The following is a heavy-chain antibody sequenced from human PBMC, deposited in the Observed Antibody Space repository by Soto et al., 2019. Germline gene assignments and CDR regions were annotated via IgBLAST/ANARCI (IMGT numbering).Heavy chain of an antibody. CDR2: IIPMFAAT. V-gene: IGHV1-69*01. J-gene: IGHJ4*02. CDR1: GGSFSDFA. Sequence: QEQLVQSGAEVKKPGSSVKVSCRASGGSFSDFAFSWVRQAPGQGLEWMGGIIPMFAATKYAQRLQDRVTITADESTNTVYLALNSLTSEDTAIYYCARGAIVAVPAALSSYHDYTNYRFDSWGQGTLVTVSS. D-gene: IGHD2-15*01. CDR3: ARGAIVAVPAALSSYHDYTNYRFDS.